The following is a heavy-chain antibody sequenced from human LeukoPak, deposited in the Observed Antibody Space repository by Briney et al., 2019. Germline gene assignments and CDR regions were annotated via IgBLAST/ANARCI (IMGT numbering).Heavy chain of an antibody. CDR2: IYTSGTT. J-gene: IGHJ2*01. Sequence: SETLSLTCAVSGVSISSYYWTWIRQPAGKGLEWIGLIYTSGTTNYNPSVKSRVTMSVDTSKNQFSLKLNSVTAAVTAVYYSARKAASNWYFDLWGRGTLVTVSS. D-gene: IGHD6-13*01. V-gene: IGHV4-4*07. CDR3: ARKAASNWYFDL. CDR1: GVSISSYY.